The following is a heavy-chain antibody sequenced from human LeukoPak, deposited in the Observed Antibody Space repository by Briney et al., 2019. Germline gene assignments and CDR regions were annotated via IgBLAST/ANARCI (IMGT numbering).Heavy chain of an antibody. D-gene: IGHD3-10*01. CDR2: IIPIFGTA. CDR1: GGTFSSYA. J-gene: IGHJ4*02. V-gene: IGHV1-69*01. CDR3: AGAMVRGVISAVFDY. Sequence: SVKVSCKASGGTFSSYAISWVRQAPGQGLEWMGGIIPIFGTANYAQKFQGRVTITADESTSTTYMELSSLRSEDTAVYYCAGAMVRGVISAVFDYWGQGTLVTVSS.